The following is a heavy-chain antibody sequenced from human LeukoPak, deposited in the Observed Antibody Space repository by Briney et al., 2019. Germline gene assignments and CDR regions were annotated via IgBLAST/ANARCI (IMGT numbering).Heavy chain of an antibody. Sequence: SQTLSLTRVISGDSVSNNIAAWKWIRQSPSRGLEWVGRTYYRSTLSSDNGPSVKGRAYNSPDPSKNQFSLDLYSVTSENTAMYFCARDNADIEVVAATGFSFDPWGQGILVTVSS. V-gene: IGHV6-1*01. CDR1: GDSVSNNIAA. J-gene: IGHJ5*02. D-gene: IGHD2-21*02. CDR2: TYYRSTLSS. CDR3: ARDNADIEVVAATGFSFDP.